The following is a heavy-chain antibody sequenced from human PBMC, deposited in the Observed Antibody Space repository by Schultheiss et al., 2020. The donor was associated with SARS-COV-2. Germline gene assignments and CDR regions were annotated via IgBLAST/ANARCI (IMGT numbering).Heavy chain of an antibody. CDR1: GGSFNGYY. CDR3: ARWALVAATDDAFDI. D-gene: IGHD2-15*01. Sequence: SETLSLTCAVYGGSFNGYYWSWIRQPPGKGLEWIGYIYYSGSTNYNPSLKSRVTMSVDTSKNQFSLKLSSVTAADTAVYYCARWALVAATDDAFDIWGQGTMVTVSS. J-gene: IGHJ3*02. V-gene: IGHV4-59*12. CDR2: IYYSGST.